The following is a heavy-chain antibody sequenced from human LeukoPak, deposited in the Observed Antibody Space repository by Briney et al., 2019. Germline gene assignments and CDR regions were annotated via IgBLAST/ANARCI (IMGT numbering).Heavy chain of an antibody. V-gene: IGHV1-69*05. CDR3: ARVQNARPVDY. Sequence: GASVKVSCEASGGTFSSYAISWVRQAPGHGLEWMGGIIPIFSTANYAQKLQGRVTMTTDTSTSTAYMELRSLRSDDTAVYYCARVQNARPVDYWGQGTLVTVSS. D-gene: IGHD1-1*01. CDR1: GGTFSSYA. J-gene: IGHJ4*02. CDR2: IIPIFSTA.